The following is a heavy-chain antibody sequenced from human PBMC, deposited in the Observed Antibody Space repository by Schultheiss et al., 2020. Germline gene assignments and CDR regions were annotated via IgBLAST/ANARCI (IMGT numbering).Heavy chain of an antibody. Sequence: SETLSLTCAVSGYSISSGYYWGWIRQPPGKGLEWIGSIYHSGSTYYNPSLKSRVTISVDTSKNQFSLKLSSVTAADTAVYYCARGGDYEGFDYWGQGTLVTVSS. V-gene: IGHV4-38-2*01. J-gene: IGHJ4*02. CDR2: IYHSGST. CDR1: GYSISSGYY. CDR3: ARGGDYEGFDY. D-gene: IGHD4-17*01.